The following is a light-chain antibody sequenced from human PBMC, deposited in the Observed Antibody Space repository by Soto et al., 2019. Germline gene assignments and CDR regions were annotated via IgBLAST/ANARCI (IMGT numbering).Light chain of an antibody. V-gene: IGLV2-8*01. CDR1: RSDVGGYNY. Sequence: QSVLTQPPSASGTPGQSVTISCPGKRSDVGGYNYVSWYQQHPGKATKLMIYEVSKRPSGVPDRFSGSKSGNTASLTVSGLQAEDEADYYCISYAGSNLLYVFGTGTKVPVL. J-gene: IGLJ1*01. CDR3: ISYAGSNLLYV. CDR2: EVS.